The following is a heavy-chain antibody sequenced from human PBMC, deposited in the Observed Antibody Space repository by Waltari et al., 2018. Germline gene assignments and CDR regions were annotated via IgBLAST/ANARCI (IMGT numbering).Heavy chain of an antibody. Sequence: QVQLVQSGAEVKKPGASVKVSCKASGYTFTGYYMHWVRPAPGQGLEWRGWINPNSGGTNYAQKFQGRVTMTRDTSISTAYMELSRLRSDDTAVYYCARDRGYYGSGSLNYYYYYGMDVWGQGTTVTVSS. V-gene: IGHV1-2*02. J-gene: IGHJ6*02. CDR1: GYTFTGYY. CDR2: INPNSGGT. CDR3: ARDRGYYGSGSLNYYYYYGMDV. D-gene: IGHD3-10*01.